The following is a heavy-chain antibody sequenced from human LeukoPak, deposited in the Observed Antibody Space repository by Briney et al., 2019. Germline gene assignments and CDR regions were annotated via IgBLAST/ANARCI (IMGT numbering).Heavy chain of an antibody. CDR2: INAGNGNT. CDR3: ASGDLHYYDSSGYYYASEEDAFDI. J-gene: IGHJ3*02. V-gene: IGHV1-3*01. CDR1: GYTFTSYA. Sequence: ASVKVSCKASGYTFTSYAMHWVRQAPGQRLEWMGWINAGNGNTKYSQKFQGRVTITRDTSASTAYMELSSLRSEDTAVYSCASGDLHYYDSSGYYYASEEDAFDIWGQGTMVTVSS. D-gene: IGHD3-22*01.